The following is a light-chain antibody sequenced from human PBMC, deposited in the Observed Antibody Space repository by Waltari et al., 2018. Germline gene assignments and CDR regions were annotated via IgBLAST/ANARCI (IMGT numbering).Light chain of an antibody. Sequence: EIVLTQSPGTLSLSPGERATLFCRASQSIGKYLVWYQQKPGQAPRLLIYGASTRATGIPDRFSGGGSGTDFSLSITRLEPEDFAVYYCQHYVRLPATFGRGTTVEI. CDR3: QHYVRLPAT. CDR2: GAS. J-gene: IGKJ1*01. CDR1: QSIGKY. V-gene: IGKV3-20*01.